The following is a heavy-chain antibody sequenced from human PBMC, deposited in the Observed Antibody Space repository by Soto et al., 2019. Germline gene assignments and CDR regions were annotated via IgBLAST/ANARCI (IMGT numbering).Heavy chain of an antibody. V-gene: IGHV4-59*08. CDR2: IYYSGST. CDR1: GGSISSYY. CDR3: ASLYYYGSGSYAENWFDP. D-gene: IGHD3-10*01. J-gene: IGHJ5*02. Sequence: TLSLTCTVSGGSISSYYWSWIRQPPGKGLEWIGYIYYSGSTNYNPSLKSRVTISVDTSKNQFSLKLSSVTAADTAVYYCASLYYYGSGSYAENWFDPWGQGTLVTVSS.